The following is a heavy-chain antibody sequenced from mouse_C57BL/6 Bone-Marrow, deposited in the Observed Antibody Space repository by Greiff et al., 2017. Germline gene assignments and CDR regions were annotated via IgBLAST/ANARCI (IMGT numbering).Heavy chain of an antibody. V-gene: IGHV2-2*01. CDR2: IWSGGST. J-gene: IGHJ4*01. Sequence: VQLQESGPGLVQPSQSLSITCTVSGFSLTSYGVHWVRQSPGKGLEWLGVIWSGGSTDYNAAFISRLSISKDNSKSQVFFKMNSLQADDTAIYDCACYYYGSSLYAMDYWGQGTSVTVSS. CDR3: ACYYYGSSLYAMDY. D-gene: IGHD1-1*01. CDR1: GFSLTSYG.